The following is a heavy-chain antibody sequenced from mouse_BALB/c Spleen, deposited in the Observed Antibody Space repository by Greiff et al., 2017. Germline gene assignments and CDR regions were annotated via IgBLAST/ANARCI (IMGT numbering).Heavy chain of an antibody. CDR1: GFTFSSFG. D-gene: IGHD2-1*01. J-gene: IGHJ4*01. CDR2: ISSGSSTI. V-gene: IGHV5-17*02. CDR3: ARDGNYGDAMDY. Sequence: EVNVVESGGGLVQPGGSRKLSCAASGFTFSSFGMHWVRQAPEKGLEWVAYISSGSSTIYYADTVKGRFTISRDNPKNTLFLQMTSLRSEDTAMYYCARDGNYGDAMDYWGQGTSVTVSS.